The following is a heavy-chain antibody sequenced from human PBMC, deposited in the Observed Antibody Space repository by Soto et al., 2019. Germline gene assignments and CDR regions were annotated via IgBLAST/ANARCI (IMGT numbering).Heavy chain of an antibody. CDR1: GGTFSSYA. D-gene: IGHD3-3*01. V-gene: IGHV1-69*05. J-gene: IGHJ6*02. CDR3: ARDDWSGYSPLDV. Sequence: ASVKVSFKASGGTFSSYAISWVRQAPGQGIEWMGGIIPIFGTTNYAQKLQGRVTMTTDTSTSTAYMELRSLRSDDTAVYYCARDDWSGYSPLDVWGQGTTVTVSS. CDR2: IIPIFGTT.